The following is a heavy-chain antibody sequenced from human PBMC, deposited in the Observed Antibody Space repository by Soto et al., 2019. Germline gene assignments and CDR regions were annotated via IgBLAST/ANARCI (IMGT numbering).Heavy chain of an antibody. CDR1: GFTFSSYA. D-gene: IGHD2-8*02. Sequence: ESGGELVQPGGSLRLSCAASGFTFSSYAMSWVRQAPGKGLEWVSTISGSGGSTYSADSVKGRFTISRDNSKNTLYLQMNSLRAEDTAIYYCAKKASSVAWSRPYYFDYWGQGTLVTVSS. CDR2: ISGSGGST. CDR3: AKKASSVAWSRPYYFDY. J-gene: IGHJ4*02. V-gene: IGHV3-23*01.